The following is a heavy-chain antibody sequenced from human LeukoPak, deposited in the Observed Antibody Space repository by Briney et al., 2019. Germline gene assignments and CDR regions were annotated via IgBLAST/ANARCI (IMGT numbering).Heavy chain of an antibody. V-gene: IGHV6-1*01. CDR3: ARAYSSSWYETHQLDY. D-gene: IGHD6-13*01. CDR2: TYYRSKWYN. CDR1: GDSVSSNSAA. J-gene: IGHJ4*02. Sequence: SQTLSLTCAISGDSVSSNSAAWNWIRQSPSRGLEWLGRTYYRSKWYNDYAVSVKSRIAINPDTSKNQFSLKLSSVTAADTAVYYCARAYSSSWYETHQLDYWGQGTLVTVSS.